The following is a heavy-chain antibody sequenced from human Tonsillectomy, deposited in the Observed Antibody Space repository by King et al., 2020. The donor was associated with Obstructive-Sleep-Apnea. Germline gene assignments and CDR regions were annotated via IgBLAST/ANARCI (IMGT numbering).Heavy chain of an antibody. CDR3: ARDPYDILTGYGDDY. Sequence: VQLVESGGGVVQPGRSLRLSCAASGFTFSSYGMHWVRPAPGKGLEWVAVIWYDGSNKYYADSVKGRFTISRDNSKNTLYLQMNSLRAEDTAVYYCARDPYDILTGYGDDYWGQGTLVTVSS. D-gene: IGHD3-9*01. CDR2: IWYDGSNK. V-gene: IGHV3-33*01. J-gene: IGHJ4*02. CDR1: GFTFSSYG.